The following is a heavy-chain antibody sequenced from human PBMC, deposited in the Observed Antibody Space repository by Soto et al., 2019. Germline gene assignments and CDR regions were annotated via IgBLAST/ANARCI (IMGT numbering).Heavy chain of an antibody. CDR1: GGTFSSYT. CDR3: ASASSGSYSSARYYYYGFDV. D-gene: IGHD3-10*01. CDR2: IIPILGIA. V-gene: IGHV1-69*02. J-gene: IGHJ6*02. Sequence: SVKLSCKDSGGTFSSYTISWVRQAPGQGLEWMGRIIPILGIANYAQKFQGRVTITADKSTSTAYMELSSLRSEDTAVYYCASASSGSYSSARYYYYGFDVWGQGTTVTVSS.